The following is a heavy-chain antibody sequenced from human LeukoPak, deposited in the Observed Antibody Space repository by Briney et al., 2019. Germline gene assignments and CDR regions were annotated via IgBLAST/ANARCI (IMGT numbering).Heavy chain of an antibody. Sequence: ASVKASCKASGGTFSSYAISWVRQAPGQGLEWMGGIIPIFGTANYAQKFQGRVTITADESTSTAYMELSSLRSEDTAVYYCARRALYSSGWFDFDYWGQGTLVTVSS. CDR2: IIPIFGTA. J-gene: IGHJ4*02. CDR3: ARRALYSSGWFDFDY. V-gene: IGHV1-69*13. CDR1: GGTFSSYA. D-gene: IGHD6-19*01.